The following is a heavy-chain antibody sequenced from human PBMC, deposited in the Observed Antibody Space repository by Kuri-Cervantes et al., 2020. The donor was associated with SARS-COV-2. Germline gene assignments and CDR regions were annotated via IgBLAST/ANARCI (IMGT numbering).Heavy chain of an antibody. CDR2: ISSSGSTI. J-gene: IGHJ3*02. V-gene: IGHV3-11*01. Sequence: GGSLRLSSAAYGFTFSDYYMSWIRQAPGKGLELLSYISSSGSTIYYADSVKGRFTISRDNAKNSLYLQMNSLRAEDTAVYYCARNSITMVNGVTSDAFDIWGQGTMVTVSS. D-gene: IGHD3-10*01. CDR1: GFTFSDYY. CDR3: ARNSITMVNGVTSDAFDI.